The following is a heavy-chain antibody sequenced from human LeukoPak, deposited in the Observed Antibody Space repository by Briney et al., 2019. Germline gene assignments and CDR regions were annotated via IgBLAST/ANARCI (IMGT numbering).Heavy chain of an antibody. CDR2: INHSGST. J-gene: IGHJ6*03. Sequence: KTSETLSLTCAVYGGSFSGYYWSWIRQPPGKGLEWIGEINHSGSTNYNPSLKSRVTISVDTSKNQFSLKLSSVTAADTAVYYCARVLRLRGVIDYYYYYMDVWGKGTTVTISS. V-gene: IGHV4-34*01. D-gene: IGHD3-10*01. CDR3: ARVLRLRGVIDYYYYYMDV. CDR1: GGSFSGYY.